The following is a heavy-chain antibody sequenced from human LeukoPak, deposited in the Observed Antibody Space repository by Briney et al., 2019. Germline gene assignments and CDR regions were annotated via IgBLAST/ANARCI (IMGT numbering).Heavy chain of an antibody. V-gene: IGHV4-59*01. CDR1: GGSISNYY. D-gene: IGHD6-13*01. Sequence: SETLSLTCTVSGGSISNYYWSWIRQPPGKGLEWIGYIYYSGSTNYNPSLTSRVTISVDTSKNQFSLKLSSVTAADTAVYYCARAAGPDKHYYSYGMDVWGKGTTVTVSS. CDR3: ARAAGPDKHYYSYGMDV. CDR2: IYYSGST. J-gene: IGHJ6*04.